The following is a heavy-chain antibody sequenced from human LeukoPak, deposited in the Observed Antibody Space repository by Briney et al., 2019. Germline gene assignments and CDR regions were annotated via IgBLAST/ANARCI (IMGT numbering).Heavy chain of an antibody. V-gene: IGHV1-18*01. J-gene: IGHJ4*02. Sequence: GASVTVSCKASGYTFTSYGISWVRQAPGQGLEWMGGISAYNGNTNYAQTLQGRVTMTTDTSTSTAYMELRSLRSDDTAVYYCARVLGYCSGGSCDFDYWGQGTLVTVSS. CDR1: GYTFTSYG. CDR3: ARVLGYCSGGSCDFDY. CDR2: ISAYNGNT. D-gene: IGHD2-15*01.